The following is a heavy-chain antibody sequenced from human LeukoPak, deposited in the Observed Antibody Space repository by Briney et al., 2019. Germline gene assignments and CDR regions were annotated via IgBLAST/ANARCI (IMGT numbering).Heavy chain of an antibody. D-gene: IGHD3-22*01. CDR2: ITGNGAGT. Sequence: GGSLRLSCAASGFTFSSYSMNWVRQAPGKGLEWVSSITGNGAGTFYTDSVKGRFTISRDNSKNTLFLQMNSLRAEDTAIYYCAKDRPNYYDSSGHYYRRNGDYWGQGTLVTVSS. CDR3: AKDRPNYYDSSGHYYRRNGDY. V-gene: IGHV3-23*01. J-gene: IGHJ4*02. CDR1: GFTFSSYS.